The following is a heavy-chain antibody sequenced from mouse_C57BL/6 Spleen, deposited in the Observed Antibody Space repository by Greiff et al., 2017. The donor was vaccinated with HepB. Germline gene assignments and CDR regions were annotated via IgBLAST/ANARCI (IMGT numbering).Heavy chain of an antibody. CDR3: ARSGNWDYAMDY. CDR2: IDPSDSYT. D-gene: IGHD4-1*01. Sequence: QVQLQQPGAELVKPGASVKLSCKASGYTFTSYWMQWVKQRPGQGLEWIGEIDPSDSYTNYNQKFKGKATLTVDTSSSTAYMQLSSLTSEDSAVYYCARSGNWDYAMDYWGQGTSVTVSS. CDR1: GYTFTSYW. J-gene: IGHJ4*01. V-gene: IGHV1-50*01.